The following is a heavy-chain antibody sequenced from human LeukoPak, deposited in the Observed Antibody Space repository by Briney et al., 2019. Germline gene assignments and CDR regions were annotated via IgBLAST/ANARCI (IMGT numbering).Heavy chain of an antibody. D-gene: IGHD5-18*01. Sequence: ASVKVSCKASGYTFTSYGISWVRQAPGQGLEWMGWISAYNGNTNYAQKLQGRVTMTTDTSTSTAYMELRNLRSDDTAVYYCARVFSFHYSYGPTNYFDYWGQGTLVTVSS. CDR2: ISAYNGNT. CDR3: ARVFSFHYSYGPTNYFDY. V-gene: IGHV1-18*01. CDR1: GYTFTSYG. J-gene: IGHJ4*02.